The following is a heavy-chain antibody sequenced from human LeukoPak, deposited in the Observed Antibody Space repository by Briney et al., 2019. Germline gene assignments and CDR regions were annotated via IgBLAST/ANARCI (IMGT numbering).Heavy chain of an antibody. D-gene: IGHD3-22*01. CDR1: GFSFSIYG. CDR3: ARDSDYYDTLDY. Sequence: GGSLRLSCVASGFSFSIYGMHWVRQAPGKGLEWVAFIRYDGSNKYYADSVKGRFTISRDNSKNTLYLQMNSLRAEDTAVYYCARDSDYYDTLDYWGQGTLVTVSS. V-gene: IGHV3-30*02. J-gene: IGHJ4*02. CDR2: IRYDGSNK.